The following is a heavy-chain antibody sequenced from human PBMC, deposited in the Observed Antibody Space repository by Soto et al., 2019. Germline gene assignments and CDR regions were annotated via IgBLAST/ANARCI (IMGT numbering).Heavy chain of an antibody. V-gene: IGHV1-46*01. CDR3: ATGFGSRYCSGGSCYSYPPHYYYYGMDV. D-gene: IGHD2-15*01. CDR1: GYTFTSYY. J-gene: IGHJ6*02. Sequence: ASVKVSCKASGYTFTSYYMHWVRQAPGQGLEWMGIINPSGGSTSYAQKFQGRVAMTRDTSTSTVYMELSSLRSEDTAVYYCATGFGSRYCSGGSCYSYPPHYYYYGMDVWGQGTTVTVSS. CDR2: INPSGGST.